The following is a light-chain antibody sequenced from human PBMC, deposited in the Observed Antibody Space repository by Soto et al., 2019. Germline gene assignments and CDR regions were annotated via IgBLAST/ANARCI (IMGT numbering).Light chain of an antibody. Sequence: QSVLTQPPSVSAAPGQKVTISCSGSSSNIGNNYVSWYQQLPGTAPKLLIYDNNKRPSGIPDRFSGSKSGTSATLGITGLQTGDEADYYCGRWDSSLSAVFGGGTKVTVL. V-gene: IGLV1-51*01. CDR3: GRWDSSLSAV. CDR2: DNN. J-gene: IGLJ3*02. CDR1: SSNIGNNY.